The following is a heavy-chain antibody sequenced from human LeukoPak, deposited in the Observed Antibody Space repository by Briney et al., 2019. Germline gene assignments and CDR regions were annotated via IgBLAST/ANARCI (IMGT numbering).Heavy chain of an antibody. CDR3: ATAYSSGYYDAFDI. D-gene: IGHD3-22*01. Sequence: PGGSLRLSCAASGFTFDDYGMSWVRQAPGKGLEWVSGINWNGGSTGYADSVQGPFTISRDNAKNYLYLQMNSLRAADTALYHCATAYSSGYYDAFDIWGPGTMVTVSS. V-gene: IGHV3-20*01. CDR2: INWNGGST. J-gene: IGHJ3*02. CDR1: GFTFDDYG.